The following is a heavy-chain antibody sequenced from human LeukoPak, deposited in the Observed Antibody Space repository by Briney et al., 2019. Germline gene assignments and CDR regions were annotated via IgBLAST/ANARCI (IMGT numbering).Heavy chain of an antibody. J-gene: IGHJ6*02. D-gene: IGHD3-10*01. V-gene: IGHV1-69*04. CDR3: ARGLAPVRKMSSYYYGMDV. CDR2: IIPIFGIA. Sequence: SVKVSCKASGGTFSTHAISWVRQAPGQGLEWMGRIIPIFGIANYAQKYQGRVTITADKSTSTAYMELSSLRSEDTAVYYCARGLAPVRKMSSYYYGMDVWGQGTTVTVSS. CDR1: GGTFSTHA.